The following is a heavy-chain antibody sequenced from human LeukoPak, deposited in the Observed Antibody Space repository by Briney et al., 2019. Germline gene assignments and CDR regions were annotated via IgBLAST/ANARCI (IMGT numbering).Heavy chain of an antibody. D-gene: IGHD4-17*01. CDR3: ARDYGDYVTLFDY. Sequence: ASVKVSCKASGYTFTGYYMHWVRQAPGQGLEWMGWINPNSGGTNYAQKFQGRVTMTRDTSISTAYMELSRLRSDDTAVYYCARDYGDYVTLFDYWGQGTLVTVSS. CDR1: GYTFTGYY. V-gene: IGHV1-2*02. J-gene: IGHJ4*02. CDR2: INPNSGGT.